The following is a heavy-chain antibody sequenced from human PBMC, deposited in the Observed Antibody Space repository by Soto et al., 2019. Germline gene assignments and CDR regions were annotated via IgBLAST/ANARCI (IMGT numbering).Heavy chain of an antibody. J-gene: IGHJ4*02. V-gene: IGHV3-11*01. CDR1: GISLSDNY. D-gene: IGHD2-8*01. CDR2: ISNSDYTT. CDR3: ASVKWYLDY. Sequence: QVHLVASGGGLVKPGGSLRLSCVASGISLSDNYMTWIRQAPGKGLEWLSYISNSDYTTYYADSVKGRFTISRDNAKNTLYLQLNGLRFEDTAVYYCASVKWYLDYWGQGILVTVSS.